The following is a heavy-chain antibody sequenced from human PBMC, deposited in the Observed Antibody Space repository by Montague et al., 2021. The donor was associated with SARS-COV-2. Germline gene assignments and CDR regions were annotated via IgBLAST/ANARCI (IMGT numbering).Heavy chain of an antibody. CDR2: IYTGGST. J-gene: IGHJ6*03. V-gene: IGHV4-4*07. CDR1: GGSISSYY. CDR3: AREGGITIFGVVIGSPYYYYMDV. Sequence: SETLSLTCTVSGGSISSYYWSWIRQPAGKGLEWIGRIYTGGSTNYNPSRKSRVTMSVDTSKNQFSLKLSSVTAADTAVYYCAREGGITIFGVVIGSPYYYYMDVWGKGTTVTVSS. D-gene: IGHD3-3*01.